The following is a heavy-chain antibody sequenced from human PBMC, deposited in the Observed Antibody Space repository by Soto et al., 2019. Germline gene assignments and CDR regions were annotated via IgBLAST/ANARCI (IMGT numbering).Heavy chain of an antibody. Sequence: ASVKVSCKASGYTFTSYAMHWVRQAPGQRLEWMGWINAGNGNTKYSQKFQGRVTITRDTSASTAYMELCSLRSEDTAVYYCARFDFWSGYLVYWGQGTLVTVSS. D-gene: IGHD3-3*01. CDR1: GYTFTSYA. CDR2: INAGNGNT. V-gene: IGHV1-3*01. J-gene: IGHJ4*02. CDR3: ARFDFWSGYLVY.